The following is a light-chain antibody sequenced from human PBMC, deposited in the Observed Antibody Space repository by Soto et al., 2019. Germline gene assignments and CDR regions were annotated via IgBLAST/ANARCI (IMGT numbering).Light chain of an antibody. J-gene: IGKJ5*01. Sequence: EIVLTQSPGTLSLSPGEKATLSCRASQRVSSSYLAWYQQKPGQAPRLLIYGASSRATGIPDRFSGSGSGTDFTLTISSLQSEDFAVYYCQQYNNWPPITFGQGTRLEIK. CDR3: QQYNNWPPIT. CDR1: QRVSSSY. V-gene: IGKV3-20*01. CDR2: GAS.